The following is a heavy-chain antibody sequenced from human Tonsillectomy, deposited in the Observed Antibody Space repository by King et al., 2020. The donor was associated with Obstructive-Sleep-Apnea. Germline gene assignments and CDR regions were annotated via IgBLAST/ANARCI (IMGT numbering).Heavy chain of an antibody. Sequence: VQLQESGPGLVKPSETLSLTCTVSGGSISSYYWSWIRQPPGKGLEWIGYIYYSGSTNYNPSLKSRVTISVDTSKNQFSLKLSSVTAADTAVYYCASGLVTTYAEYFRHWGQGTLVTVSS. CDR1: GGSISSYY. CDR3: ASGLVTTYAEYFRH. J-gene: IGHJ1*01. V-gene: IGHV4-59*01. CDR2: IYYSGST. D-gene: IGHD2-21*02.